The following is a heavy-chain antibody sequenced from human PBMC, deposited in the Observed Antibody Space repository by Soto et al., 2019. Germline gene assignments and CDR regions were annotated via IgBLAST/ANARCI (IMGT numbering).Heavy chain of an antibody. J-gene: IGHJ4*02. CDR3: ARGRDSALYYFDY. D-gene: IGHD2-21*01. V-gene: IGHV3-13*01. Sequence: GGSLRLSCAASGFTFTDYDMHWVRQATGKGLEWVSVITTGGDTYFPGSVRGRFTVSRENVKNSLYLQMNSLRAEDTAVYYCARGRDSALYYFDYWGQGTLVTVSS. CDR1: GFTFTDYD. CDR2: ITTGGDT.